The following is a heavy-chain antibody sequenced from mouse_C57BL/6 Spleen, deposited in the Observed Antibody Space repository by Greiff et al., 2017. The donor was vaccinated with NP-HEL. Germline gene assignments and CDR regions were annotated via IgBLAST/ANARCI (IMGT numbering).Heavy chain of an antibody. CDR1: GFTFSDYG. J-gene: IGHJ4*01. CDR3: ARPPPFFMDY. V-gene: IGHV5-17*01. CDR2: ISSGSSTI. Sequence: EVKLVESGGGLVKPGGSLKLSCAASGFTFSDYGMHWVRQAPEKGLEWVAYISSGSSTIYYADTVKGRFTISRDNAKNTLFLQMTSLRSEDTAMYYCARPPPFFMDYWGQGTSVTVSS.